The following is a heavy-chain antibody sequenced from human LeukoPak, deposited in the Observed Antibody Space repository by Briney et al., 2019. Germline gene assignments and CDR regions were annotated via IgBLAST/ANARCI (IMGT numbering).Heavy chain of an antibody. V-gene: IGHV3-21*01. CDR3: ARGDDFWSGYYPVDY. Sequence: PGGSLRLSCAASGFTFSSYSMNWFRQAPGKGLEWVSSISSSSSYIYYADSVKGRFTISRDNAKNSLYLQMNSLRAEDTAVYYCARGDDFWSGYYPVDYWGQGTLVTVSS. CDR1: GFTFSSYS. J-gene: IGHJ4*02. CDR2: ISSSSSYI. D-gene: IGHD3-3*01.